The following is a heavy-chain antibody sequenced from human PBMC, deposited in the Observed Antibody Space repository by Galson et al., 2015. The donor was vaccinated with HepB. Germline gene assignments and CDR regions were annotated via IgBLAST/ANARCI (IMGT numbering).Heavy chain of an antibody. CDR3: ARVSKQSLDY. CDR2: IYYSGST. CDR1: GGSISSYY. Sequence: ETLSLTCTVSGGSISSYYWSWIRQPPGKGLEWIGYIYYSGSTNYNPSLKSRVTISVDTSKNQFSLRLSSVTAADTAVYYCARVSKQSLDYWGQGTLVTVSS. D-gene: IGHD2/OR15-2a*01. J-gene: IGHJ4*02. V-gene: IGHV4-59*01.